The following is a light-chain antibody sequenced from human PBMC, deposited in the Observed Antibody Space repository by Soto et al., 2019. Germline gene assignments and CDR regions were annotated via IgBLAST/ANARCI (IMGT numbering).Light chain of an antibody. CDR2: AAS. V-gene: IGKV1-27*01. J-gene: IGKJ1*01. Sequence: DIQMTQSPSSLSASVRERVTITCRASQGISNYLAWYQQKPGKVPKLLIYAASTLKAGVPSRFSGSGSGTVFPLTISSLQPEDVATYYCQKYDSAPWTFGQGTKVEIK. CDR1: QGISNY. CDR3: QKYDSAPWT.